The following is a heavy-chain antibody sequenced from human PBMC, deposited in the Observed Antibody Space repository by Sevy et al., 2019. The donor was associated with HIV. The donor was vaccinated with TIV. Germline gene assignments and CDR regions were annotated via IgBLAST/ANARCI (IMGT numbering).Heavy chain of an antibody. Sequence: SETLSLTCAVSGVSFSDYYWSWIRQPPGKGLEWIGEISQSGSANYKPSLKSGVMMSLDTSNNQFSLKLTSVTAADTAVYYCARGPLFSPEYCSGGSCPTIDFWGQGTLVTVSS. V-gene: IGHV4-34*01. CDR1: GVSFSDYY. CDR3: ARGPLFSPEYCSGGSCPTIDF. CDR2: ISQSGSA. J-gene: IGHJ4*02. D-gene: IGHD2-15*01.